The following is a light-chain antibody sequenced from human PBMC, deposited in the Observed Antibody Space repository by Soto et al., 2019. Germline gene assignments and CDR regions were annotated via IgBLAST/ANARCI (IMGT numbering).Light chain of an antibody. V-gene: IGLV2-14*01. CDR1: NSDVGGYDF. CDR2: EVS. Sequence: QSALTQPASVSGSPGQSITISCIGTNSDVGGYDFVSWYQQHPGKAPKLLIYEVSNRPSGVSNRFSGSKSGNTASLTISGLQADDEADYYCSSFTGTITVLFGGGTQLTVL. J-gene: IGLJ7*01. CDR3: SSFTGTITVL.